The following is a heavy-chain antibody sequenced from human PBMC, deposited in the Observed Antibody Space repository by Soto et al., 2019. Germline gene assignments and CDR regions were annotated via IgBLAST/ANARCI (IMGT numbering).Heavy chain of an antibody. V-gene: IGHV4-39*01. CDR3: ARYSSGWEGGYFDY. D-gene: IGHD6-19*01. CDR1: GGSISSSSYY. J-gene: IGHJ4*02. CDR2: IYYSGST. Sequence: SETLSLTCTVSGGSISSSSYYWGWIRQPPGKGLEWIGSIYYSGSTYYNPSLKSRVTISVDTSKNQFSLKLSSVTAADTAVYYCARYSSGWEGGYFDYWGQGTLVTVSS.